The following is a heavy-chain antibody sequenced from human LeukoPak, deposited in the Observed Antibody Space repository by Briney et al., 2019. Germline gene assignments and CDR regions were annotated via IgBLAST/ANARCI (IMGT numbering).Heavy chain of an antibody. CDR1: GFTFSSYS. Sequence: GGSLRLSCAASGFTFSSYSMTWVRQAPGKGLEWVSSISSSSYVYYADSVKGRFTISRDNAKNTLYLHMNSLRAEDTAVYYCARDRLRVLWFGESQYYGMDVWGQGTTVTVSS. CDR2: ISSSSYV. D-gene: IGHD3-10*01. V-gene: IGHV3-21*01. CDR3: ARDRLRVLWFGESQYYGMDV. J-gene: IGHJ6*02.